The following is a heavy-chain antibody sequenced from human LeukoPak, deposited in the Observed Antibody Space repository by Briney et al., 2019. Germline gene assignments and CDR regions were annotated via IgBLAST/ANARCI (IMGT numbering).Heavy chain of an antibody. D-gene: IGHD2-8*02. Sequence: GGSLRLSCAASGLTVRNNFMIWVRQPPGKGLEWVSSIFPSGGEIHYADSVRGRFTISRDNSKSTLSLQMNSLRAEDTAIYYCATYRQVLLPFESWGQGTLVTVSS. CDR3: ATYRQVLLPFES. CDR1: GLTVRNNF. V-gene: IGHV3-53*01. J-gene: IGHJ4*02. CDR2: IFPSGGEI.